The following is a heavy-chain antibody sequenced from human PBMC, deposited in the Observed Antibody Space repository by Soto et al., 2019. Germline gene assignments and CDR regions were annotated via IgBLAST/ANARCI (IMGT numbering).Heavy chain of an antibody. D-gene: IGHD2-2*02. V-gene: IGHV3-33*01. J-gene: IGHJ6*03. CDR3: ARDGGSTSIYNLKLYYMDV. CDR2: IWYDGSYK. CDR1: GFTFSSYG. Sequence: GGSLRLSCAASGFTFSSYGMHWVRQAPGTGLEWVAVIWYDGSYKYFADSVKGRFTISRGNSKNTLYLQMNSLRAEDTAVYYCARDGGSTSIYNLKLYYMDVWGKGTTVTVSS.